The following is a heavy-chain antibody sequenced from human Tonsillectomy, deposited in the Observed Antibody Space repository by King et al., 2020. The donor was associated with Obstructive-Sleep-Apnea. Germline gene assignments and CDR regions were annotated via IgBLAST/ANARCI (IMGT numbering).Heavy chain of an antibody. CDR2: ISAYNGNT. J-gene: IGHJ6*02. D-gene: IGHD3-3*01. Sequence: QLVQSGAEVKKPGASVNVSCKASGYTFTSYGISWGRQAPGQGLECMGWISAYNGNTNYAPKRQGRVTMTTDKSTSTAYMELMSLRSDDTAVYYCARAARFLEWLNGMDVWGQGTTVTVSS. V-gene: IGHV1-18*04. CDR1: GYTFTSYG. CDR3: ARAARFLEWLNGMDV.